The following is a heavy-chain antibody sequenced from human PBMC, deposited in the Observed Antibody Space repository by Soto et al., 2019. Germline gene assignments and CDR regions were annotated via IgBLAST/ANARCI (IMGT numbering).Heavy chain of an antibody. Sequence: PGGSLRLSCAAAGFTVSSSFMSWVRQAPGKGLKWVSVIYSASTTYYADAVQGRFTISRDNSKNALYLQMNILGAEDTALYYCARDRPRGSSSFRGYYYYGMDVWGQGTTVTVSS. CDR1: GFTVSSSF. V-gene: IGHV3-53*01. CDR2: IYSASTT. D-gene: IGHD6-13*01. J-gene: IGHJ6*02. CDR3: ARDRPRGSSSFRGYYYYGMDV.